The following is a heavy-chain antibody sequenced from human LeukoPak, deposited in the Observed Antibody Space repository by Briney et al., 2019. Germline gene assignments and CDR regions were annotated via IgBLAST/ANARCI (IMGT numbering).Heavy chain of an antibody. J-gene: IGHJ5*01. CDR3: AKDRHAPGRYCSSTSCFPFDS. CDR1: GFTVSSNY. CDR2: ISGSGGSA. Sequence: GGSLRLSCAGSGFTVSSNYMSCVRQAPGKGLEWVSGISGSGGSAYYADSVKGRFTISRDNTKNTLYLQMNSLRAEDTAVYYCAKDRHAPGRYCSSTSCFPFDSWGQGTLVTVSS. D-gene: IGHD2-2*01. V-gene: IGHV3-23*01.